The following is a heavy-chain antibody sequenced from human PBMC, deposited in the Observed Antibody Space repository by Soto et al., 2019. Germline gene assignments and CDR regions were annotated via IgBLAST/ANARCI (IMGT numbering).Heavy chain of an antibody. Sequence: QVHLVPSGTEVKEPGASVQVSCKAPASTFTGYTINWVRQAPGQGLEWMGWISTFNGNTKYAGNFEGRVTMTPNTSTTTAYMELTSLTFDDTAVYFCARGTVTSGRWFGPWGQGTLVSVSS. CDR2: ISTFNGNT. D-gene: IGHD4-17*01. J-gene: IGHJ5*02. V-gene: IGHV1-18*04. CDR1: ASTFTGYT. CDR3: ARGTVTSGRWFGP.